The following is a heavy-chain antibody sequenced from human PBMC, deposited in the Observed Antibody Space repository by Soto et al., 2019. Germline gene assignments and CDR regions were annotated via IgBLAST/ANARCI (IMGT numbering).Heavy chain of an antibody. CDR3: ARRLYYDSSGFEGGGMDV. CDR2: FYYSEST. Sequence: SETLSLTCTVSGGSISSGPYSWGWIRQPPGEGLEWIGTFYYSESTYYNPSLESRVTISVDTSKNQFSLKLSSVTAADTALYYCARRLYYDSSGFEGGGMDVWGQGTTVTVSS. CDR1: GGSISSGPYS. D-gene: IGHD3-22*01. V-gene: IGHV4-39*01. J-gene: IGHJ6*02.